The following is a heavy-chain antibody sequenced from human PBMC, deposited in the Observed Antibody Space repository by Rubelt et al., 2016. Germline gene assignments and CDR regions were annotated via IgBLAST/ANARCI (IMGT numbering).Heavy chain of an antibody. V-gene: IGHV3-23*01. CDR3: AKVGGGRVGAFDY. D-gene: IGHD1-26*01. CDR1: GFTLSSYA. CDR2: ISGSGGST. J-gene: IGHJ4*02. Sequence: EVQLLESGGGLVQPGGSLRLSCAASGFTLSSYAMSWVSQAPGKGLEWDSAISGSGGSTYYADSVKGRFTISRDNSKNTLYLQMNSLRAEDTAVYYCAKVGGGRVGAFDYWAQGTLVTVSS.